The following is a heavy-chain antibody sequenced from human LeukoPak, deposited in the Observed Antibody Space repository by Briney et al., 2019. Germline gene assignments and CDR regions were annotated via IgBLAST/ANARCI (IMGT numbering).Heavy chain of an antibody. Sequence: PSETLSLTCAVYGGSFSGYYWSWIRQPPGKGLEWIGEINHSGSTNYNPSLKSRVTISVDTSKNQFSLKLSSVTAADTAVYYCASRIAAASIGNWFDPWGQGTLVTVSS. J-gene: IGHJ5*02. CDR3: ASRIAAASIGNWFDP. V-gene: IGHV4-34*01. CDR2: INHSGST. D-gene: IGHD6-13*01. CDR1: GGSFSGYY.